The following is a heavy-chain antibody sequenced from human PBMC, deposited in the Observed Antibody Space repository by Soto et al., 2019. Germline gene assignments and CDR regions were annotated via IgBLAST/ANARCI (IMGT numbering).Heavy chain of an antibody. CDR1: GGSISSYY. Sequence: SETLSLTCTVSGGSISSYYWSWIRQPPGKGLEWIGYIYYSGSTNYNPSLKSRVTISVDTSKNQFSLKLSSVTAADTAVYYWARDAPPRVLDYWGQGTLVTVSS. CDR2: IYYSGST. V-gene: IGHV4-59*01. J-gene: IGHJ4*02. CDR3: ARDAPPRVLDY.